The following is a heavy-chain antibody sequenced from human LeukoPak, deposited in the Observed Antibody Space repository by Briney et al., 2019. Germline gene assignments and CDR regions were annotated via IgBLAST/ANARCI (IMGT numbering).Heavy chain of an antibody. CDR2: INHGGST. CDR1: GGSFSGYY. Sequence: SETLSLTCAVYGGSFSGYYWSWIRQPPGKGLEWIGEINHGGSTNYNPSLKSRVTISVDTSKNQFSLKLSSVTAADTAVYYCARGRVAWHDAFDIWGQGTMVTVSS. V-gene: IGHV4-34*01. D-gene: IGHD5-12*01. J-gene: IGHJ3*02. CDR3: ARGRVAWHDAFDI.